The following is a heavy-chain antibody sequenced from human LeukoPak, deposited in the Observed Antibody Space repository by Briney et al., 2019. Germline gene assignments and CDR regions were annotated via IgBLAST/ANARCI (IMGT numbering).Heavy chain of an antibody. CDR1: GFSFITYG. CDR3: AKYASKVDGTFAY. V-gene: IGHV3-30*18. D-gene: IGHD6-19*01. Sequence: GGSLRLSCAASGFSFITYGMHWVRQAPGKGLEWVALISYEGTSKYYADSVKGRFTISRDNSRNTLSLQMISLTPQDTAVYYCAKYASKVDGTFAYWGQGTLVTVSS. J-gene: IGHJ4*02. CDR2: ISYEGTSK.